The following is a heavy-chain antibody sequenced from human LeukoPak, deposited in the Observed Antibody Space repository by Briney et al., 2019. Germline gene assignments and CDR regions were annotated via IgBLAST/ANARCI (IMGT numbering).Heavy chain of an antibody. CDR1: GYSFTSYW. CDR3: ARLRAPPVNLWFGELSP. Sequence: GESLKISCKGSGYSFTSYWIGWVRQMPGKGLEWMGIIYPGDSDTRYSPSFQGQVTISADKSISTAYLQWSSLKASDTAMYYCARLRAPPVNLWFGELSPWGQGTLVTVSS. D-gene: IGHD3-10*01. CDR2: IYPGDSDT. J-gene: IGHJ5*02. V-gene: IGHV5-51*01.